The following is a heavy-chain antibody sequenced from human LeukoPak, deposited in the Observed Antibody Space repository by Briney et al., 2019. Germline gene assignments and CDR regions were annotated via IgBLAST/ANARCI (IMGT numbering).Heavy chain of an antibody. J-gene: IGHJ3*01. CDR3: ARDLRE. V-gene: IGHV3-21*01. Sequence: GGSLRLSCAASGFTFSRYSMNWVRQAPGKGLEWVSSITDRSGYIFYANSVKGRFTVSRDDAKNSVYLQMNSLRVEDTAVYYCARDLREWGEGTVVTVSS. CDR2: ITDRSGYI. CDR1: GFTFSRYS.